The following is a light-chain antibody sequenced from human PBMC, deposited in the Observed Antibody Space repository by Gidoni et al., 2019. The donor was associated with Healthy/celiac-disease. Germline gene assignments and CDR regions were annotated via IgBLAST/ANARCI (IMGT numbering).Light chain of an antibody. V-gene: IGKV1-9*01. CDR3: QQLYISPPT. Sequence: DVQLTQSPSFLSASVGARVTITCRASQYIGSSLAWYQRKSGEAPKFLIYAAANLQSGVPSRFSGSGSGTEFTLTIRSLQAEDYATYYCQQLYISPPTFGGGTKVEIK. CDR1: QYIGSS. CDR2: AAA. J-gene: IGKJ4*01.